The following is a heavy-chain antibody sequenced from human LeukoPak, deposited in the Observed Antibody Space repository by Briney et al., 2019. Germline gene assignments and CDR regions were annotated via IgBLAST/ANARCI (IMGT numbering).Heavy chain of an antibody. CDR1: GGTFSSYA. V-gene: IGHV1-69*05. CDR2: IIPIFGTA. Sequence: GASVKVSCKASGGTFSSYAISWVRQAPGQGLEWMGGIIPIFGTANYAQKFQGRVTITRDTSASTAYMELSSLRSEDTAVYYCASGRVAHLGFDYWGQGTLVTVSS. D-gene: IGHD1-26*01. CDR3: ASGRVAHLGFDY. J-gene: IGHJ4*02.